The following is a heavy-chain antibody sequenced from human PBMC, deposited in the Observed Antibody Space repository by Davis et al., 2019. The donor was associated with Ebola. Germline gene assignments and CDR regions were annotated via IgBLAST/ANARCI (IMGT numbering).Heavy chain of an antibody. V-gene: IGHV6-1*01. CDR2: TYYRSKWST. CDR3: ARRRTGTAPGLDS. Sequence: SETLSLTCAISGDNVSSNTAAWNWIRQSPSRGLEWLGRTYYRSKWSTDYAVSVKSRITINPDTSKNQFSLQLNSVTPEETAVYYCARRRTGTAPGLDSWGQGTLVTVSS. D-gene: IGHD1-7*01. CDR1: GDNVSSNTAA. J-gene: IGHJ4*02.